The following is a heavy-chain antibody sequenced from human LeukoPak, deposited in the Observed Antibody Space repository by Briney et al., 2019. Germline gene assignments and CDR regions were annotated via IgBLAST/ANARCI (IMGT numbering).Heavy chain of an antibody. CDR2: IYYSGST. D-gene: IGHD3-16*02. Sequence: PSETLSLTCTVSGGSISSSSYYWGWIRQPPGKGLEWIGSIYYSGSTYYNPSLKSRVTISVDTSKNQFSLKLSSVTAADTAVYYCASLAPPRYRRLYYMDVWGKGTTVTVSS. CDR1: GGSISSSSYY. J-gene: IGHJ6*03. V-gene: IGHV4-39*07. CDR3: ASLAPPRYRRLYYMDV.